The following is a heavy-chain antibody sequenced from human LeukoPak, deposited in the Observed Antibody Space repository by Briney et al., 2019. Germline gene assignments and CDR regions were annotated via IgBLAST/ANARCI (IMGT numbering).Heavy chain of an antibody. Sequence: SVKVSCKASGGTFSSYAISWVRQAPGQGLEWMGGIIPIFGTANYAQKFQGRVTITADESTSTAYMELSSLRSEDTAVYYCARGAPYYGGNSGSYFQHWGQGTLVTVSS. CDR1: GGTFSSYA. D-gene: IGHD4-23*01. J-gene: IGHJ1*01. V-gene: IGHV1-69*13. CDR3: ARGAPYYGGNSGSYFQH. CDR2: IIPIFGTA.